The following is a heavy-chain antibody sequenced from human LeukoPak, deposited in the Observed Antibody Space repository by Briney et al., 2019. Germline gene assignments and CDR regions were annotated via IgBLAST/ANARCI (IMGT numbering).Heavy chain of an antibody. D-gene: IGHD3-22*01. V-gene: IGHV4-59*08. CDR1: GGSISSYY. J-gene: IGHJ5*02. CDR3: ARLQATYYYDSSGYYPGGGYNWFDP. CDR2: IYYSGST. Sequence: PSETLSLTCTVSGGSISSYYWSWIRQPPGKGLEWIGYIYYSGSTNYNPSLKSRVTISVDTSKNQFSLKLSSVTAADTAVYYCARLQATYYYDSSGYYPGGGYNWFDPWGQGTLVTVSS.